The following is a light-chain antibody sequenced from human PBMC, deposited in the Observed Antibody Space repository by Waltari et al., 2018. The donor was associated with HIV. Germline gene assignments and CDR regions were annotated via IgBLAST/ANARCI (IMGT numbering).Light chain of an antibody. CDR1: SSNIGHNT. CDR2: NNN. V-gene: IGLV1-44*01. CDR3: AAWDDNVNAVL. Sequence: QLVLTQAPSTSATTGQRVTVYCSGGSSNIGHNTVPRYMHVPGMAPNLPISNNNKRPSGVPDRFSGSKSGTSASLAISGLQSEDEADYFCAAWDDNVNAVLFGGGTKLTVL. J-gene: IGLJ2*01.